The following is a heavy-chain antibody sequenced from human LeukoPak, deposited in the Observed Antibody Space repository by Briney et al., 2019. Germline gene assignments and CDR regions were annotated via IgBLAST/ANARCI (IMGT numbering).Heavy chain of an antibody. CDR3: AKDLYGDYDLYYFDY. CDR1: GFTVSSNY. Sequence: GGSLRLSCAASGFTVSSNYMSWVRQAPGKGLEWVSVIYSGGSTYYADSVKGRFTISRDNSKNTLHLQMNSLRAEDTAVYYCAKDLYGDYDLYYFDYWGQGTLVTVSS. V-gene: IGHV3-66*01. D-gene: IGHD4-17*01. J-gene: IGHJ4*02. CDR2: IYSGGST.